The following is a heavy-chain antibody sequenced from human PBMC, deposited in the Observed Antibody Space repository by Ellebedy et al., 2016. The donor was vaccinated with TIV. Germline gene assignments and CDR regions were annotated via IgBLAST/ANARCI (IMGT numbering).Heavy chain of an antibody. J-gene: IGHJ4*02. CDR2: IRQDGNEK. D-gene: IGHD4-17*01. CDR1: GLIFNDYW. V-gene: IGHV3-7*03. Sequence: GGSLRLSCEASGLIFNDYWMTWVRQAPGKGLEWVANIRQDGNEKYYVDSVKGRFTISRDAANRKSLYLQMTSLRAEDTAVYYCARGHSDYGDFALDSWGQGTLVTVSS. CDR3: ARGHSDYGDFALDS.